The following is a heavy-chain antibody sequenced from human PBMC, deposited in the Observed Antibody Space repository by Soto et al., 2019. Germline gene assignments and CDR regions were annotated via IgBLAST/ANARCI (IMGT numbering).Heavy chain of an antibody. D-gene: IGHD4-17*01. Sequence: GGSLRLSCAASGFTFSSYWMSWVRQAPGKGLEWVANIKQDGSEKYYVDSVKGRFTISRDNAKNSLYLQMNSLRAEDTAVYYCARDLWVDGDYGPYFDYWGQGTLVTVSS. CDR2: IKQDGSEK. CDR3: ARDLWVDGDYGPYFDY. V-gene: IGHV3-7*05. J-gene: IGHJ4*02. CDR1: GFTFSSYW.